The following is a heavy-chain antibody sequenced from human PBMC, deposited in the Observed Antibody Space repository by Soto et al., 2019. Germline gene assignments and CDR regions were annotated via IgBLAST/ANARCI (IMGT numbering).Heavy chain of an antibody. CDR1: GYTFTGYY. Sequence: ASVKVSCKASGYTFTGYYMHWVRQAPGQGLEWMGWINPNSGGTNYAQKFQGWVTMTRDTSTSTVYMELSSLRSEDTAVYYCARVALGYDYADVWGQGTTVTVSS. J-gene: IGHJ6*02. CDR2: INPNSGGT. D-gene: IGHD4-17*01. V-gene: IGHV1-2*04. CDR3: ARVALGYDYADV.